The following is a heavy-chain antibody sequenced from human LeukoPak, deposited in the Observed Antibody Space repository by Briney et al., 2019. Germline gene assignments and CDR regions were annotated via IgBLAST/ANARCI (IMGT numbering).Heavy chain of an antibody. CDR2: ISSSSSTI. D-gene: IGHD6-13*01. Sequence: GGSLRLSCAASGFTFSSYSMNWVRQAPGKGLEWVSYISSSSSTIYYADSVKGRFTISRDNAKNSLYLQMNSLRAEDTAVYYCARSSSWYRCRFDPWGQGTLVTVSS. V-gene: IGHV3-48*01. CDR3: ARSSSWYRCRFDP. CDR1: GFTFSSYS. J-gene: IGHJ5*02.